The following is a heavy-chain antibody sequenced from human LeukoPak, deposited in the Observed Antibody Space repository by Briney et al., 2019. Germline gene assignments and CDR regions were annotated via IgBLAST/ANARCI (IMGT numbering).Heavy chain of an antibody. Sequence: GGSLRLSCSASGFTFSSYSMNWVRQAPGKGLEWVSSISSSSSTIYYADSVKGRFTISRDNAKNSLYLQMNSLRAEDTAVYYCARDVSYYYMDVWGKGTTVTVSS. CDR1: GFTFSSYS. J-gene: IGHJ6*03. V-gene: IGHV3-48*01. CDR2: ISSSSSTI. CDR3: ARDVSYYYMDV. D-gene: IGHD2/OR15-2a*01.